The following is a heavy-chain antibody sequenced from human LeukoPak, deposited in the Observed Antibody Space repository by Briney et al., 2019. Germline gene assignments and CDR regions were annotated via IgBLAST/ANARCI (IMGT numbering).Heavy chain of an antibody. D-gene: IGHD3-16*01. Sequence: SETLSLTCTVSGGSISGYFWSWIRQAPGKGLEWIGYISSGGNTNYNPSLKSRVIISVDPSRNRFSLKLSSVTAADTAVFYCARGGYLGSSAFDYWGQGTLVTVSS. V-gene: IGHV4-59*01. CDR1: GGSISGYF. CDR2: ISSGGNT. J-gene: IGHJ4*02. CDR3: ARGGYLGSSAFDY.